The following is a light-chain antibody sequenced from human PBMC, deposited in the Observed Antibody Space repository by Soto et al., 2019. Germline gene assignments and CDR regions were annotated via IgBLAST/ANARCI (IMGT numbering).Light chain of an antibody. J-gene: IGKJ2*01. V-gene: IGKV1-5*03. CDR1: QSISTW. CDR3: QQYNVFSPYT. Sequence: DIQMTQSPSSLSASVGDRVTITCLASQSISTWLAWYQLKPGKAPKLLIYKASNLQSGIPTRFSGSGSGTEFTLTHSSLQPDDFATYYCQQYNVFSPYTFGQGTKLAI. CDR2: KAS.